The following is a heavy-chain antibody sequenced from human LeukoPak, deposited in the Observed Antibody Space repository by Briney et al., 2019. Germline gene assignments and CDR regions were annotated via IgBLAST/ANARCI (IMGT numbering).Heavy chain of an antibody. V-gene: IGHV4-34*01. D-gene: IGHD4-23*01. CDR3: ARGLYARYGGKAVD. Sequence: SETLSLTCAVYGGSFSGYYWSGIRQPPGKGLEWIGEINHSGSTNYNPSLKSRVTISVDTSKNQFSLKLSSVTAADTAVYYCARGLYARYGGKAVDWGQGTLVTVSS. CDR2: INHSGST. J-gene: IGHJ4*02. CDR1: GGSFSGYY.